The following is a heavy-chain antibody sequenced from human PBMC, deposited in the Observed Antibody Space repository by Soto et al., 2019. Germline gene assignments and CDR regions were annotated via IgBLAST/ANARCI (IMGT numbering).Heavy chain of an antibody. D-gene: IGHD2-15*01. CDR1: GFILSDFA. V-gene: IGHV3-30*04. Sequence: QVQLVESGGGVVQPGGSLRLSCAASGFILSDFAMHCVRQAPGRGLEWVAVILKDGKSKYYADSVRGRFTISSDTSKDTIFLQLTSLRLDDSAVYYCAKTCCNGGSCFSWFDPWGQGTPVIVSS. J-gene: IGHJ5*02. CDR3: AKTCCNGGSCFSWFDP. CDR2: ILKDGKSK.